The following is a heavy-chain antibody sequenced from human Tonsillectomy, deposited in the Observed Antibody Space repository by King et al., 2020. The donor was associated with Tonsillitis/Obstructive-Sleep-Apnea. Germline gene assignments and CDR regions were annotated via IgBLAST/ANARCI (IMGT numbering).Heavy chain of an antibody. CDR2: IWYDGSNK. CDR1: GFTFSSYG. Sequence: VQLVESGGGVVQPGRSLRLSCAASGFTFSSYGMHWVRQAPGKGLEWVAVIWYDGSNKYYADSVKGRFTISRDNSKNTLYLQMNSLRAEDTAVYYCAKIGVVAVAIEDYFDYWGQGTLVTVSS. J-gene: IGHJ4*02. CDR3: AKIGVVAVAIEDYFDY. V-gene: IGHV3-33*06. D-gene: IGHD6-19*01.